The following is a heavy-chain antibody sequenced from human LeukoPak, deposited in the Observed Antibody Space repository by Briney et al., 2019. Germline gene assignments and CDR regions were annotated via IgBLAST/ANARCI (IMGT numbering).Heavy chain of an antibody. CDR1: GGFISSNNW. Sequence: PSGTLSLTCAVSGGFISSNNWWSWVRQPPGKGLEWIGEIYHSGSTNYNPSFKSRVTISVDKSKNQFSLKLTSVTAADTAVYYCARLQRITMNAFDIWGQGTMVTVSS. CDR2: IYHSGST. J-gene: IGHJ3*02. CDR3: ARLQRITMNAFDI. V-gene: IGHV4-4*02. D-gene: IGHD3-22*01.